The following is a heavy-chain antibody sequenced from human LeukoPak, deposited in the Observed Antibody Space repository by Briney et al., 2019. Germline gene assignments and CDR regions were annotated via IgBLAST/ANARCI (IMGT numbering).Heavy chain of an antibody. CDR3: AKDQGSVYDVSHDY. Sequence: GGSLRLSCAASGFTFSSYGMHWVRQAPGKGLEWVAFIRYDGSNKYYADSVKGRFTISRDNSKNTLYLRMNSLRAEDTAVYYCAKDQGSVYDVSHDYWGQGTLVTVSS. D-gene: IGHD1-14*01. J-gene: IGHJ4*02. V-gene: IGHV3-30*02. CDR1: GFTFSSYG. CDR2: IRYDGSNK.